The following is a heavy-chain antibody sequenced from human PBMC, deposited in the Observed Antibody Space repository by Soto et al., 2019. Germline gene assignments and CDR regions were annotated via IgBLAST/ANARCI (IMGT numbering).Heavy chain of an antibody. CDR3: ARDYCSSTSCYKRGIYYYYYMDV. J-gene: IGHJ6*03. V-gene: IGHV1-69*04. Sequence: SVKVSCKASGGTFSSYTISWVRQAPGQGLEWMGRIIPILGIANYAQKFQGRVTITADKSTNTAYMELSSLRSEDTTVYYCARDYCSSTSCYKRGIYYYYYMDVWGKGTTVTVSS. CDR1: GGTFSSYT. D-gene: IGHD2-2*02. CDR2: IIPILGIA.